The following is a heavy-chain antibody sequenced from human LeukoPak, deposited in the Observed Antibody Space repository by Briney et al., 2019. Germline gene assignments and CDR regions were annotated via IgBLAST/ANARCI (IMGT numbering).Heavy chain of an antibody. V-gene: IGHV3-9*03. D-gene: IGHD6-6*01. Sequence: GGSLRLSCVASGFTFDDYAMHWFRQPPGKGLEWVSGISWNGGRMDYADSVKGRFTISRDNAKNSLYLQMNSLRTEDMAFYYCAKDMGYSSSSTFDYWGQGTLVTVSS. CDR1: GFTFDDYA. J-gene: IGHJ4*02. CDR3: AKDMGYSSSSTFDY. CDR2: ISWNGGRM.